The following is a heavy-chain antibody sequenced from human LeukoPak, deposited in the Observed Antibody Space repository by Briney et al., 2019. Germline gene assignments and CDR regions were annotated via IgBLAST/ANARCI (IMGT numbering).Heavy chain of an antibody. CDR1: GFTFSDYH. Sequence: AGESLKISCAASGFTFSDYHMTWIRQAPGKGLEWVSYISGSSIYTRYADSVKGRFTISRDNAKNSLYLQMNSLRAEDTALYYCVRDISGYYFDYWGQGTLVTVSS. J-gene: IGHJ4*02. CDR2: ISGSSIYT. D-gene: IGHD3-22*01. V-gene: IGHV3-11*05. CDR3: VRDISGYYFDY.